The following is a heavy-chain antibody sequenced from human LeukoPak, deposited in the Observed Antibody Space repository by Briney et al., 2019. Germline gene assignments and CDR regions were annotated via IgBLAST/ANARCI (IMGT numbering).Heavy chain of an antibody. CDR1: GFSFSSYA. V-gene: IGHV3-23*01. J-gene: IGHJ4*02. D-gene: IGHD6-19*01. Sequence: GGSLRLSCAASGFSFSSYAMSWVRQAPGKGLEWVSAISDGDGSTYYADSVKGRFTISRDNSKNTLYLQMNSLRAEDTAVYYCAKDSGGSGWYYFDYWGQGTLVTVSS. CDR2: ISDGDGST. CDR3: AKDSGGSGWYYFDY.